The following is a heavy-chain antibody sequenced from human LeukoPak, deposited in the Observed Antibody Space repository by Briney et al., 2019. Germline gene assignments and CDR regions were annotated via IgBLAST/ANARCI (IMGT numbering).Heavy chain of an antibody. J-gene: IGHJ3*02. D-gene: IGHD6-19*01. Sequence: SETLSLTCTVSGGSISSYYWSWIRQPPGKGLEWIGYIYYSGSTNYNPSLKSRVTISVDTSKNQFSLKLSSVTAADTAVYYCARGIAVIDAFDIWGKGTMVTVSS. CDR3: ARGIAVIDAFDI. CDR2: IYYSGST. V-gene: IGHV4-59*01. CDR1: GGSISSYY.